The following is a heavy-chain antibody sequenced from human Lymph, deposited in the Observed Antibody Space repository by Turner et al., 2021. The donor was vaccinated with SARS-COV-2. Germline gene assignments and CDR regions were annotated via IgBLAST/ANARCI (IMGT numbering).Heavy chain of an antibody. Sequence: EVQLVESGGGLVEPGGSLRLSCAASVFTFSTYTMNWVRQAAGKGREWVSSISSSSSNINYAASVKGRFTITRDNAKNSLLLQMNSLRAEDTALDYCARDGTKQGWLHPEYYFDYWGQGTLVTVSS. J-gene: IGHJ4*02. V-gene: IGHV3-21*01. CDR2: ISSSSSNI. CDR3: ARDGTKQGWLHPEYYFDY. D-gene: IGHD5-12*01. CDR1: VFTFSTYT.